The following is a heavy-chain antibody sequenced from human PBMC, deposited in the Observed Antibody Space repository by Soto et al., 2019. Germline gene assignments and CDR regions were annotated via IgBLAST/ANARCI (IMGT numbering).Heavy chain of an antibody. D-gene: IGHD1-1*01. J-gene: IGHJ6*03. CDR1: GFTFTSSA. Sequence: SVKVSCKASGFTFTSSAVQWVRQARGQRLEWIGWIVVGSGNTNYAQKFQERVTITRDMSTSTAYMELSSLRSEDTAVYYCARVYNWNDPSLYYYYYYYMDVWGKGTTVTVSS. CDR3: ARVYNWNDPSLYYYYYYYMDV. V-gene: IGHV1-58*01. CDR2: IVVGSGNT.